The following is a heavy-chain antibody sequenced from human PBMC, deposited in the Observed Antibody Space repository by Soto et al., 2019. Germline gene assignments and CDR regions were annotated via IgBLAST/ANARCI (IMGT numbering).Heavy chain of an antibody. Sequence: SETLSLTCAVYGGSFSGYYWSWIRQPPGKGLEWIGEINHSGSTNYNPSLKSRVTISVDTSKNQFSLKLSSVTAADTAVYYCARGQVVRSSSWRYYYYGMDVWGQGTTVTVSS. CDR2: INHSGST. CDR3: ARGQVVRSSSWRYYYYGMDV. CDR1: GGSFSGYY. D-gene: IGHD6-13*01. J-gene: IGHJ6*02. V-gene: IGHV4-34*01.